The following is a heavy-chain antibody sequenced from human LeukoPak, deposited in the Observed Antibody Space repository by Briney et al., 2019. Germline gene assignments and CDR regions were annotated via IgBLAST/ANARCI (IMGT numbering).Heavy chain of an antibody. Sequence: GGSLRLSCAASGFTFSSYSMNWVRQAPGKGLEWVSSISSSSSYIYYADSVKGRFTISRDNAKNSLYLQMNSLRAEDTAVYYCAAQAGTGPYYYYGMDVWGQGTTVTVSS. D-gene: IGHD6-19*01. J-gene: IGHJ6*02. CDR3: AAQAGTGPYYYYGMDV. CDR2: ISSSSSYI. CDR1: GFTFSSYS. V-gene: IGHV3-21*01.